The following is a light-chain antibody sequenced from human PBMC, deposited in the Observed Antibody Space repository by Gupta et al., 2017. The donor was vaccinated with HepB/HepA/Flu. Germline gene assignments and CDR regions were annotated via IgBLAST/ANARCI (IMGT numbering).Light chain of an antibody. V-gene: IGKV3-15*01. CDR1: QSVTNS. Sequence: ETVMTQSPATLSLSPGERATPSCRASQSVTNSLAWYQQKPGQPPRLLMYDASTRATGIPARFSGSGSGTEFTLTISSLQSEDFAVYYCQQYYNWPRWTFGQGTKVDIK. CDR2: DAS. CDR3: QQYYNWPRWT. J-gene: IGKJ1*01.